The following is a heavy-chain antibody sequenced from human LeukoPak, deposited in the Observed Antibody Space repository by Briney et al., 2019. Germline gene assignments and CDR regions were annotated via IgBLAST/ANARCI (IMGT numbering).Heavy chain of an antibody. CDR2: ISGSGGST. CDR3: AKDLERTYYYDSSGSPWGI. CDR1: GFTFSNYA. D-gene: IGHD3-22*01. V-gene: IGHV3-23*01. J-gene: IGHJ3*02. Sequence: GGSLRLSCAASGFTFSNYAMSWVRQAPGKGLEWVSVISGSGGSTYYADSVKGRFTISRDNSKNTLYLQMNSLRAEDTAVYYCAKDLERTYYYDSSGSPWGIWGQGTMVTVSS.